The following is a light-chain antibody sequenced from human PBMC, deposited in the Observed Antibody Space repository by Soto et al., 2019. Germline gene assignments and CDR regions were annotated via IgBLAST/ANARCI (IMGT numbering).Light chain of an antibody. CDR2: GSS. J-gene: IGKJ1*01. CDR1: QAIRND. Sequence: IHMTHSPSSLSASVIYGVTITCRASQAIRNDLAWYQQKPGRAPKRLIYGSSSLQSGVPSRFSGSGSGTEFTLTISSLQPEDFATYYCLQHNVFPRTFGQGTKVDI. V-gene: IGKV1-17*01. CDR3: LQHNVFPRT.